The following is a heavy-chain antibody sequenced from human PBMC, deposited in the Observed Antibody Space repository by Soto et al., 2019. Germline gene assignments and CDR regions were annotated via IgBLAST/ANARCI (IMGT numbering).Heavy chain of an antibody. V-gene: IGHV3-21*01. CDR1: GFTFSSYS. D-gene: IGHD6-19*01. CDR3: AREEGASAGSGLDV. J-gene: IGHJ6*02. CDR2: ISSSSSYI. Sequence: EVQLVEPGGGLVKPGGSLRLSCAASGFTFSSYSMNWVRQAPGKGLEWVSSISSSSSYIYYADSVKGRFTISRDNARDSLYLQMNSLGAGDTFVYYWAREEGASAGSGLDVWGQGAAVTVS.